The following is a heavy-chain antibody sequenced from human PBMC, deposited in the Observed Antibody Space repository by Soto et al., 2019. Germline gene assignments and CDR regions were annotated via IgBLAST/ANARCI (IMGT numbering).Heavy chain of an antibody. CDR1: GGAISGNY. D-gene: IGHD2-15*01. CDR2: IYYTGST. Sequence: QVQLQESGPGLVKPSETLSLTCTVSGGAISGNYWSWIRQPPGKGLEWIGYIYYTGSTNYNPSLKSRVTIPVDMSKNHFALNLSSVTAGDTAVYYCASDYCSGGSSNSYSDYRGQGTLVTVS. J-gene: IGHJ4*02. CDR3: ASDYCSGGSSNSYSDY. V-gene: IGHV4-59*01.